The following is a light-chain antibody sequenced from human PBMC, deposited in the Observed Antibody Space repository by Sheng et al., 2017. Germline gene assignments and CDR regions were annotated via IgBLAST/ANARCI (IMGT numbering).Light chain of an antibody. CDR3: LQDYDHHYPRT. Sequence: EIVLTQSPATLSLSPGERATLSCRASQSVNSYLVWYQQKPGQAPRLLIYDASNRATGIPARFSGSGSGTDFTLTISSLQPEDFATYYCLQDYDHHYPRTFGQGTKVEIK. V-gene: IGKV3-11*01. CDR1: QSVNSY. CDR2: DAS. J-gene: IGKJ1*01.